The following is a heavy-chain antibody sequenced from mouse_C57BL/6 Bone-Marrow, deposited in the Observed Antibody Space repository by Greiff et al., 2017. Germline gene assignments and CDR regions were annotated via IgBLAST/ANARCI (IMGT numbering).Heavy chain of an antibody. D-gene: IGHD2-2*01. J-gene: IGHJ4*01. CDR2: ISYSGST. V-gene: IGHV3-8*01. Sequence: EVHLVESGPGLAKPSQTLSLTCSVTGYSITSDYWNWIRKVPGNKLEYMGYISYSGSTYYNPSLKSRISITRAKTKNQSYLQLNSVTTEDTATYYWASSLWLHYYAIDFWGQGTSVTVSS. CDR3: ASSLWLHYYAIDF. CDR1: GYSITSDY.